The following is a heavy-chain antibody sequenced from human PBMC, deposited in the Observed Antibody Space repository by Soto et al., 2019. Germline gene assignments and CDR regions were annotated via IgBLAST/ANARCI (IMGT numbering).Heavy chain of an antibody. D-gene: IGHD3-22*01. CDR3: ARDLGGYSSGYSYYYGMDV. Sequence: QVQLQESGPGLVKPSQTLSLTCTVSGGSISSGGYYWSWIRQHPGKGLEWIGYIYYSGSTYYNPSLKRRVTISVDTSKNQFSLKLSSVTAADTAVYYCARDLGGYSSGYSYYYGMDVWGQGTTVTVSS. J-gene: IGHJ6*02. CDR1: GGSISSGGYY. CDR2: IYYSGST. V-gene: IGHV4-31*03.